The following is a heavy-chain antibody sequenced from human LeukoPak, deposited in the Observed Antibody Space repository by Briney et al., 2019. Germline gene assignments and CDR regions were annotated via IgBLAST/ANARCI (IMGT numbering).Heavy chain of an antibody. D-gene: IGHD3-22*01. CDR3: AKDPPHYYDSSGYPHYFDY. V-gene: IGHV3-23*01. Sequence: GGSLRLSCAASGFTFSSYAMSWVRQAPGKGLEWVSAISGSGGSTYYADSVKGRFTISRDNSKNTLYLQMNSLRAEDTAVYYCAKDPPHYYDSSGYPHYFDYWGQGTLVTVSS. J-gene: IGHJ4*02. CDR2: ISGSGGST. CDR1: GFTFSSYA.